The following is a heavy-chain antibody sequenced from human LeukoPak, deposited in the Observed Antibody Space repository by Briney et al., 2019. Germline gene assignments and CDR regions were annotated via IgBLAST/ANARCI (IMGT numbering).Heavy chain of an antibody. CDR3: ARADGSGSFNFDY. V-gene: IGHV3-33*08. CDR2: IWYGGSNK. J-gene: IGHJ4*02. CDR1: GFTFSSYG. D-gene: IGHD6-19*01. Sequence: PGRSLRLSCAASGFTFSSYGMHWVRQAPGKGLEWVAVIWYGGSNKYYADSVKGRFTISRDNSKNTLYLQMNSLRAKDTAVYYCARADGSGSFNFDYWGQGTLVTVSS.